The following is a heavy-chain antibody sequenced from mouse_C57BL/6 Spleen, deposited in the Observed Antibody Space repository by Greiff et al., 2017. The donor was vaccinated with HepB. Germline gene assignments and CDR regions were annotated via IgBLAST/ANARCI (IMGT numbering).Heavy chain of an antibody. D-gene: IGHD1-1*01. CDR1: GYTFTSYW. Sequence: QVQLKQSGAELLSPGSSVKLSCKAPGYTFTSYWMHWVKQRPIQGLEWIGNIDPSDSETHYNQKFKDKATLTVDKSSSTAYMQLSSLTSEDSSVYYCARVIFITTVLDYWGEGTTLSVSS. J-gene: IGHJ2*01. CDR3: ARVIFITTVLDY. V-gene: IGHV1-52*01. CDR2: IDPSDSET.